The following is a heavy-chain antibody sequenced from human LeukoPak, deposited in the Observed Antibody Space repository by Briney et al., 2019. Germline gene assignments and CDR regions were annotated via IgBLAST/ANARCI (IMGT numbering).Heavy chain of an antibody. J-gene: IGHJ3*02. CDR3: AKSLPYYDFWSGYYTPDAFDI. Sequence: GGSLGLSCAASGFTFSSYAMSWVRQAPGKGLEWVSAISGSGGSTYYADSVKGRFTISRDNSKNTLYLQMNSLRAEDTAVYYCAKSLPYYDFWSGYYTPDAFDIWGQGTMVTVSS. CDR1: GFTFSSYA. CDR2: ISGSGGST. D-gene: IGHD3-3*01. V-gene: IGHV3-23*01.